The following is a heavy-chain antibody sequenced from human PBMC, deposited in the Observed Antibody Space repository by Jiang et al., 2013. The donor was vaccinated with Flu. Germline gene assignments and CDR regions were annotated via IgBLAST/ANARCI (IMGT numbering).Heavy chain of an antibody. D-gene: IGHD2-21*01. V-gene: IGHV3-30*02. Sequence: VQLLESGGGVVQPGGPLRLSCAASGFSFNYFGMHWVRQAPGKGLEWVAFIRFDGSTTFYADSVKGRFTISRDNSKNMLYLQMNSLRADDSALYFCATLRGSTYDTYVVDSWGQGTLVTVSS. CDR2: IRFDGSTT. CDR1: GFSFNYFG. J-gene: IGHJ4*02. CDR3: ATLRGSTYDTYVVDS.